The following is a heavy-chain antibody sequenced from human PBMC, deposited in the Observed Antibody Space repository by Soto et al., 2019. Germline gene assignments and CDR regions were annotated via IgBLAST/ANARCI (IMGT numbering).Heavy chain of an antibody. D-gene: IGHD1-26*01. CDR3: GRGRSGQIVVFY. V-gene: IGHV1-2*02. J-gene: IGHJ4*02. CDR1: GYTFTGHY. CDR2: IGPESGAT. Sequence: ASVKVSCKASGYTFTGHYIHWVRQAPEQGPEWMGEIGPESGATRYAQKFQGRVTMTRDMSITTVYMELNNPSPDDTAVYYCGRGRSGQIVVFYWGQGTPVTVS.